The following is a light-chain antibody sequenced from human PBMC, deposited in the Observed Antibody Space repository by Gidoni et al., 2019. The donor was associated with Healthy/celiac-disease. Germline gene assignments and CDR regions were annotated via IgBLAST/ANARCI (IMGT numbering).Light chain of an antibody. Sequence: DIQMTQSPSSLSASVGDRVTITCQASQDISNYLNWYQQKPGKAPKLLIYDASNLETGVPSRFSGSGSGTDFTFTISSLQPEDIATYYCQQYDNLPLVTFXXXTKVEIK. V-gene: IGKV1-33*01. CDR3: QQYDNLPLVT. J-gene: IGKJ4*01. CDR2: DAS. CDR1: QDISNY.